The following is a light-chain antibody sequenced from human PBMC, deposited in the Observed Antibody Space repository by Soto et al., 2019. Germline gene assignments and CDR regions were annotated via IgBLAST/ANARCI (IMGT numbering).Light chain of an antibody. V-gene: IGLV2-14*03. J-gene: IGLJ1*01. CDR1: SSDVGGYNY. Sequence: QSALTQPASVSGSPGQSIXISCTGTSSDVGGYNYVSWYQHHPGKAPKLIIYDVSNRPSGVSTRFSGSKSDNTASLTISGLQPEDEADYHCSSYTTSNTRQIVFGTGTKVTVL. CDR2: DVS. CDR3: SSYTTSNTRQIV.